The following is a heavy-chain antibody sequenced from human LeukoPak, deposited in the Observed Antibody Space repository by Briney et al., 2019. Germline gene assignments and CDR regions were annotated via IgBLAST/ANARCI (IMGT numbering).Heavy chain of an antibody. Sequence: GGSLXLXXXXXXXXXXSXXMXWXRXAPGKGLEWVSYISSSSSTIYYADSVKGRFTISRDNAKNSLYLQMNSLRAEDTAVYYCASRGYSYGDADAFDIWGQGTMVTASS. CDR2: ISSSSSTI. J-gene: IGHJ3*02. CDR1: XXXXXSXX. D-gene: IGHD5-18*01. V-gene: IGHV3-48*01. CDR3: ASRGYSYGDADAFDI.